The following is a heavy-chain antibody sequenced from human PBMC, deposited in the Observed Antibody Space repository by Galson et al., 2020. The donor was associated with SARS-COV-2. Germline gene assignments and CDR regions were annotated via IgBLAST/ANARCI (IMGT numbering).Heavy chain of an antibody. CDR3: ARDPSSYYDSSGYYGNDAFDV. D-gene: IGHD3-22*01. Sequence: GGSLRLSCVASGFTFSNYWMSWVRQAPGKGLEWVAHIKQDGSEKYYADSVKGRFTIPRDNGKNSLYLQVNNLRAEDTAVYYCARDPSSYYDSSGYYGNDAFDVWGQGTMVTVSS. V-gene: IGHV3-7*01. CDR2: IKQDGSEK. CDR1: GFTFSNYW. J-gene: IGHJ3*01.